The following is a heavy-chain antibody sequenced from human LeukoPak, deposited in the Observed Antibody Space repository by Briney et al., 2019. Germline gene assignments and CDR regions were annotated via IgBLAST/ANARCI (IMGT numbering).Heavy chain of an antibody. CDR1: GFTFSSYS. V-gene: IGHV3-21*01. J-gene: IGHJ3*01. CDR2: ISSSSSYI. Sequence: GGSLRLSCAASGFTFSSYSMSWVRQAPGKGLEWVSSISSSSSYIYYADSVKGRFTISIDNAKNSLYLQMNSLRAEDTAVYYCAGEDSSWPYSAFHLWGRGTMVRVSS. D-gene: IGHD6-13*01. CDR3: AGEDSSWPYSAFHL.